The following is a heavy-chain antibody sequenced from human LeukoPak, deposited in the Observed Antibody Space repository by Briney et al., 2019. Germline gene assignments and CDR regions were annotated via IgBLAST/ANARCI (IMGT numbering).Heavy chain of an antibody. V-gene: IGHV1-69*05. CDR1: GGTFSSYS. CDR3: ASPRGHSGSYYGQDAFDI. Sequence: SVKVSCKAYGGTFSSYSISWVRQAPGQGPEWMGGTIPIFGTANYAQRFQGRVTITTDESTRTAYMELSSLRSEDTAVYYCASPRGHSGSYYGQDAFDIWGQGTMVTVSS. CDR2: TIPIFGTA. J-gene: IGHJ3*02. D-gene: IGHD1-26*01.